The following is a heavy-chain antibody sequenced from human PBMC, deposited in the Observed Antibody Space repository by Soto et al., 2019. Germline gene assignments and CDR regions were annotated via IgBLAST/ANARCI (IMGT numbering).Heavy chain of an antibody. J-gene: IGHJ4*02. Sequence: ASVKVSCKASGYTFTSYAIHWVRQAPGQGLEWMGWIDAGNGDTKYSQNFQSRVTITRDTSATTAYMELSSLRSEDTAVYYCARVGPTYNWNDRTLDYWGQGTLVTVSS. V-gene: IGHV1-3*01. CDR1: GYTFTSYA. CDR3: ARVGPTYNWNDRTLDY. CDR2: IDAGNGDT. D-gene: IGHD1-1*01.